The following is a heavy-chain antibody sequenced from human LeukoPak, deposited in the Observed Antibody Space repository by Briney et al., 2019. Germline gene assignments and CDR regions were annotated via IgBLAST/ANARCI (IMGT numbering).Heavy chain of an antibody. CDR2: IKQDGSEK. D-gene: IGHD3-3*01. J-gene: IGHJ4*02. V-gene: IGHV3-7*01. CDR3: ARDNGDFWSDY. Sequence: WVANIKQDGSEKYYVDSVKGRFTISRDNAKNSLYLQMNSLRAEDTAVYYCARDNGDFWSDYWGQGTLVTVSS.